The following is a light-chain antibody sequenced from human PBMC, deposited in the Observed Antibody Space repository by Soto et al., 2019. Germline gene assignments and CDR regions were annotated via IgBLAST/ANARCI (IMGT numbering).Light chain of an antibody. V-gene: IGLV2-23*01. J-gene: IGLJ1*01. CDR3: CSYAGSSTYYV. Sequence: QSALTQPASVSGSPGQSITISCTETSSDVGSYNLVSWYQQHPGKAPKVMIYEGSKRPSGVSNRFSGSKSGNTASLTISGLQAEDEADYYCCSYAGSSTYYVFGTGTKVTVL. CDR2: EGS. CDR1: SSDVGSYNL.